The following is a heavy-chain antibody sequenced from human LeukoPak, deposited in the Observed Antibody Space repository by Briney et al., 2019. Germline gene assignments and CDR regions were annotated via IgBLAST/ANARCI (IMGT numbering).Heavy chain of an antibody. CDR2: IRQDGSAK. J-gene: IGHJ3*02. CDR1: GFTFSSYW. CDR3: ARDLWDAFDI. Sequence: GGSLRLSCAASGFTFSSYWMSWVRQAPGKGLEWVANIRQDGSAKYYVDSVKGRFTITRDNAKDSLYLQMNSLRAEDTAVYYCARDLWDAFDIWGQGTMVTVSS. V-gene: IGHV3-7*01.